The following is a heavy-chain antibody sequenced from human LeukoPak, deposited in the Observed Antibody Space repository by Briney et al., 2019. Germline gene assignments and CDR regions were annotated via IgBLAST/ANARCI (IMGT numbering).Heavy chain of an antibody. CDR1: GGTFSSYT. CDR3: ARVPGLYYYDSSGYSTIDI. J-gene: IGHJ3*02. V-gene: IGHV1-69*05. D-gene: IGHD3-22*01. Sequence: SVKVSCKASGGTFSSYTISWVRQAPGQGLEWMGRIIPIFGTANYAQKFQGRVTITTDESTSTAYMELSSLRSEDTAVYYCARVPGLYYYDSSGYSTIDIWGQGTMVTVSS. CDR2: IIPIFGTA.